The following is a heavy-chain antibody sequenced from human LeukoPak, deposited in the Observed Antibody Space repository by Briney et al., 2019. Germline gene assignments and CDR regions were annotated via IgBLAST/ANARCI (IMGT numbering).Heavy chain of an antibody. CDR1: GGSFSGYY. D-gene: IGHD1-14*01. Sequence: PSETLSLTCAVYGGSFSGYYWSWIRQPPGKGLEWIGEINHSGSTNYNPSLKSRVTISVDTSKNQFSLKLSSVTAADTAVYYCARDRTGFVWGQGTTVTVSS. CDR3: ARDRTGFV. V-gene: IGHV4-34*01. J-gene: IGHJ6*02. CDR2: INHSGST.